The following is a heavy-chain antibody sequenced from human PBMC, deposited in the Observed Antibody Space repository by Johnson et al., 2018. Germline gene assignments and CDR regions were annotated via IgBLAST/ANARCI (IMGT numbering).Heavy chain of an antibody. CDR3: ARARSWGIQLYYYYDVMDV. D-gene: IGHD5-18*01. CDR2: IWYDGSNK. CDR1: GFTFSSYG. V-gene: IGHV3-33*01. Sequence: QVQLVQSGGGVVQPGRSLRLSCAASGFTFSSYGMHWVRQAPGKGLEWVAVIWYDGSNKYYADSVKGRFTISRDNSKNTLYLQMNSVGAEDTAVYYCARARSWGIQLYYYYDVMDVWGQGTTVTVSS. J-gene: IGHJ6*02.